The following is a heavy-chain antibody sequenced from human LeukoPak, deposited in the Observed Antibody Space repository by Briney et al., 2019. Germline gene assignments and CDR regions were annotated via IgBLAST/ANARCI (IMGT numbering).Heavy chain of an antibody. CDR1: GFTVSSNY. CDR3: ARGPTHYYDSSGYLPS. J-gene: IGHJ4*02. Sequence: GGSLRLSCAASGFTVSSNYMSWVRQAPGKGLEWVSVIYSGGSTYYADSVKGRFTISRDNSKNTLYLQMNSLRAEDTAVYYCARGPTHYYDSSGYLPSWGQGTLVTVSS. D-gene: IGHD3-22*01. CDR2: IYSGGST. V-gene: IGHV3-53*05.